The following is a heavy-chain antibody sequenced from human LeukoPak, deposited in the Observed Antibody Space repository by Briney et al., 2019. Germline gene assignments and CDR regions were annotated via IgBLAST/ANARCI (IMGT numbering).Heavy chain of an antibody. D-gene: IGHD5-12*01. CDR3: AREEEYSGYDLKAFDL. Sequence: SQTLSLTCTVSGASITRGGHYWTWIRQHPGKGLEWIGYIYYSGSTHYNPSLKSRVSISVDTSRNQLSLKVNSVTAADTAVYFCAREEEYSGYDLKAFDLWGQGTMVIVSS. CDR1: GASITRGGHY. V-gene: IGHV4-31*03. CDR2: IYYSGST. J-gene: IGHJ3*01.